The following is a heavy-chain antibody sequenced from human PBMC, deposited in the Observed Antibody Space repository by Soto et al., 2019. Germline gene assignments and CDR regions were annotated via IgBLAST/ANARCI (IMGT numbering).Heavy chain of an antibody. J-gene: IGHJ6*02. Sequence: PGGSLRLSCAASGLFFSDYYLSWIRQAPGKALECVAYISGTGDTKYYADSVTGRFTISRDNPKNSLYLQMNSLRPEDAAVYYCAIGAGQFYYKGLDVWGQGTTVTVYS. CDR2: ISGTGDTK. CDR3: AIGAGQFYYKGLDV. CDR1: GLFFSDYY. V-gene: IGHV3-11*01.